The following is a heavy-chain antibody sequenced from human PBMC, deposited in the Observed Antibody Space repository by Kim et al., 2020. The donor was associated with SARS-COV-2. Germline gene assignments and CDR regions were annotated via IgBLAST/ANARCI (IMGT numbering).Heavy chain of an antibody. V-gene: IGHV4-34*01. Sequence: PALKSRVTISVDTSKNQFSLKLSSVTAADTAVYYCAGGSGLGTATTLFDYWGQGTLVTVSS. D-gene: IGHD4-17*01. J-gene: IGHJ4*02. CDR3: AGGSGLGTATTLFDY.